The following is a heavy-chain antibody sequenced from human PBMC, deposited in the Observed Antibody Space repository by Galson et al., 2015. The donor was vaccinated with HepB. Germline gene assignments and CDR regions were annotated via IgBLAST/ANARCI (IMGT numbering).Heavy chain of an antibody. D-gene: IGHD6-13*01. CDR3: ARQLPGIAAAGNNWFDP. CDR2: IYYSGST. Sequence: LTCTVSGGSISSSSYYWGWIRQPPGKGLEWIGSIYYSGSTYYNPSLKSRVTISVDTSKNQFSLKLSSVTAADTAVYYCARQLPGIAAAGNNWFDPWGQGTLVTVSS. V-gene: IGHV4-39*01. CDR1: GGSISSSSYY. J-gene: IGHJ5*02.